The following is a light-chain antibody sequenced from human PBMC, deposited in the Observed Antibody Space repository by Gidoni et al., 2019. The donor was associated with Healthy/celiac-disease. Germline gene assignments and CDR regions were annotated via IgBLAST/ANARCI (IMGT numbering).Light chain of an antibody. CDR2: AAS. CDR1: QSISSY. V-gene: IGKV1-39*01. Sequence: DMPMTKSPSSLSASVGDRVTITCRSSQSISSYLNRYQQKPGQAPKLLIYAASSLQSGVPSRFSGSGSGTDFTLTISSLQPEDFATYYCQQRYSTPRTFGQGTKLEIK. CDR3: QQRYSTPRT. J-gene: IGKJ2*01.